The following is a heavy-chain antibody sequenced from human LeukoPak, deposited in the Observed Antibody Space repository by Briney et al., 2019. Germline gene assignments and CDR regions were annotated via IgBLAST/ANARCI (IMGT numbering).Heavy chain of an antibody. D-gene: IGHD6-19*01. V-gene: IGHV4-39*01. Sequence: PSETLSLTCTVSGGSISSSSYYWGWIRQPPGKGLEWIGSIYYSGSTYCNPSLKSRVTISVDTSKNQFSLKLSSVTAADTAVYYCASEGGSGCDYWGQGTLVNVSS. CDR1: GGSISSSSYY. J-gene: IGHJ4*02. CDR2: IYYSGST. CDR3: ASEGGSGCDY.